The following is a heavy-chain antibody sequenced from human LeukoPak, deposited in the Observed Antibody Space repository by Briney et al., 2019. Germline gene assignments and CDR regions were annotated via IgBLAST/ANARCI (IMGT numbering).Heavy chain of an antibody. CDR3: ARGISGSYTADY. Sequence: ASVKVSCKASGGTFSSYAISWVRQAPGQGLEWMGGIIPIFGTANYAQKFQGRVTITTDESTSTAYMELSSLRSEDTAVHYCARGISGSYTADYWGQGTLVTVSS. CDR2: IIPIFGTA. D-gene: IGHD1-26*01. J-gene: IGHJ4*02. CDR1: GGTFSSYA. V-gene: IGHV1-69*05.